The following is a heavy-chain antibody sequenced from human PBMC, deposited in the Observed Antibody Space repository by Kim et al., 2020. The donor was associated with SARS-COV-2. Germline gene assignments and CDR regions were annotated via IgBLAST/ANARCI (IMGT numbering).Heavy chain of an antibody. Sequence: GGSLRLSCAASGFTFSNYAMSWVRQAPGKGLEWVSDIRKNGGRTNYADSVRGRFTTSRDNSKNTLYLQMNSLRAEDTAVYYCANVCSDWSFDLWGRGTLVTVSS. V-gene: IGHV3-23*01. CDR3: ANVCSDWSFDL. CDR2: IRKNGGRT. J-gene: IGHJ2*01. D-gene: IGHD2-8*01. CDR1: GFTFSNYA.